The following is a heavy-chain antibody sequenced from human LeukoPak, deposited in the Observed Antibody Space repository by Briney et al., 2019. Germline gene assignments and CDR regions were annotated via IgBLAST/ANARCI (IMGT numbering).Heavy chain of an antibody. Sequence: ASVKVSCKASGYTFTGYYMHWVRQAPGQGLEWMGRINPNGGGTNYAQKFQGRVTMTRDTSISTAYMELSRLRSDDTAVYYCATWSEDTAMVDFDYWGQGTLVTVSS. D-gene: IGHD5-18*01. CDR1: GYTFTGYY. CDR3: ATWSEDTAMVDFDY. CDR2: INPNGGGT. J-gene: IGHJ4*02. V-gene: IGHV1-2*06.